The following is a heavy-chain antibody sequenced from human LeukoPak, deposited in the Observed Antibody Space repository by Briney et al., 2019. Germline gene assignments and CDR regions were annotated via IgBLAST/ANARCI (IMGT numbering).Heavy chain of an antibody. J-gene: IGHJ4*02. V-gene: IGHV3-23*01. CDR3: ATYRQVLLPFES. Sequence: GGSLRLSCAASGFTFSNYWMTWVRRAPGKGLEWVSSIFPSGGEIHYADSVRGRFTISRDNSKSILSLQMNSLRAEDTAIYYCATYRQVLLPFESWGQGTLVTVSS. CDR1: GFTFSNYW. CDR2: IFPSGGEI. D-gene: IGHD5-18*01.